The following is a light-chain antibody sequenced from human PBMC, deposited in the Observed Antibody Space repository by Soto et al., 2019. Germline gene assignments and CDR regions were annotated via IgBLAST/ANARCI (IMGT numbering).Light chain of an antibody. Sequence: GEGGTLPCVASPSVTSYLAWYQQKPGQPPRLLIYGAFNRAAGIPDRFSGSGSGTDFTPTISRLEPEDSAVYYCQQCNIWPPVTCGQGTRLEIK. CDR1: PSVTSY. V-gene: IGKV3-11*01. CDR2: GAF. CDR3: QQCNIWPPVT. J-gene: IGKJ5*01.